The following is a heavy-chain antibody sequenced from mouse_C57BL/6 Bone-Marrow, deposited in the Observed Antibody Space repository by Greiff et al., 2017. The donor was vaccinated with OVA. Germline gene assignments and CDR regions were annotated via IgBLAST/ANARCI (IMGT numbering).Heavy chain of an antibody. V-gene: IGHV1-81*01. CDR1: GYTFTSYG. Sequence: VQLQQSGAELARPGASVKLSCKASGYTFTSYGISWVKQRTGQGLEWIGEIYPRSGNTYYNEKFKGKATLTADKSSSKAYMELRSLTSEDSAVYFCARVRGYDYDSFYAMDYWGQGTSVTVSS. CDR3: ARVRGYDYDSFYAMDY. D-gene: IGHD2-4*01. J-gene: IGHJ4*01. CDR2: IYPRSGNT.